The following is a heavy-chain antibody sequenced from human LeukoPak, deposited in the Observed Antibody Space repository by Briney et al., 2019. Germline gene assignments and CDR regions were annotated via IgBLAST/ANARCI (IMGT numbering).Heavy chain of an antibody. CDR1: GYTFTDYG. D-gene: IGHD3-10*01. CDR3: AKNGRVRRVVKDLFES. Sequence: GASVKVSCKTSGYTFTDYGITWVRQAPGQGLEWMGRVSPYNSNTYYGQRFQGRVTMTADTSTNTAYMELRSLRSDDTAVYFCAKNGRVRRVVKDLFESWGQGTLVTVSS. V-gene: IGHV1-18*01. CDR2: VSPYNSNT. J-gene: IGHJ4*01.